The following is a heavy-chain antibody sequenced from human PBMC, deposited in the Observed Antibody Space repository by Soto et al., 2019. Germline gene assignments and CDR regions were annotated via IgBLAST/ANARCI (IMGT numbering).Heavy chain of an antibody. CDR1: AFSVSSNY. CDR3: ARPHSAAFAWAAES. Sequence: EVRLVESGAGLIQPGGSLRLSCEVSAFSVSSNYMSWVRQAPGKGLEWVSVVSDVERANFADSVKGRFTVSRDISKNTVFLQMNSLRAEDTAVYYCARPHSAAFAWAAESWGQGTLVIVSS. CDR2: VSDVERA. D-gene: IGHD1-26*01. V-gene: IGHV3-53*01. J-gene: IGHJ5*02.